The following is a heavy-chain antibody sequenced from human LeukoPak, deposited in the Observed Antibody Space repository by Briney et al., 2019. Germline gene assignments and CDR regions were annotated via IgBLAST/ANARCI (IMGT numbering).Heavy chain of an antibody. J-gene: IGHJ3*02. Sequence: PGRSLRLSCAASGFTFSSYAMHWVRQAPGKGLEWVAVISYDGSNKYYADSVKGRFTISRDNSKNTLYLQMNSLRAEDTAVYYCARRGYYDSSAPFDIWGQGTMVTVSS. D-gene: IGHD3-22*01. CDR1: GFTFSSYA. CDR3: ARRGYYDSSAPFDI. CDR2: ISYDGSNK. V-gene: IGHV3-30-3*01.